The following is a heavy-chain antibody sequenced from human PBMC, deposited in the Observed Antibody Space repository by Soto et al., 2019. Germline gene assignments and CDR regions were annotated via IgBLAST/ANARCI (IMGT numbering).Heavy chain of an antibody. J-gene: IGHJ4*02. CDR3: ASAHFDSSGYYWTVDY. CDR2: IYYSGST. D-gene: IGHD3-22*01. CDR1: GGSISSYY. V-gene: IGHV4-59*01. Sequence: ASETLSLTCTVSGGSISSYYWSWIRQPPGKGLEWIGYIYYSGSTNYNPSLKSRVTISVDTSKSQFSLKLSSVTAADTAVYYCASAHFDSSGYYWTVDYWGQGTLVTVSS.